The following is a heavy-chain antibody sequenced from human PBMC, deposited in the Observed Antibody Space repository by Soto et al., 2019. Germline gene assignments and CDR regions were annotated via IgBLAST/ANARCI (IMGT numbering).Heavy chain of an antibody. J-gene: IGHJ6*01. CDR1: GFDFTPAW. D-gene: IGHD2-15*01. Sequence: QVVESGGGLVTPGASISLSCVGSGFDFTPAWMHWVRQAPGTGLEWVGRIKSKGSGGTTDYSAPVKGRFTISRDDSKNTVYLKMNSLKSEDTAVYFCSKQRGPSGYSYYGLEVWGQGITVNVTS. CDR2: IKSKGSGGTT. V-gene: IGHV3-15*07. CDR3: SKQRGPSGYSYYGLEV.